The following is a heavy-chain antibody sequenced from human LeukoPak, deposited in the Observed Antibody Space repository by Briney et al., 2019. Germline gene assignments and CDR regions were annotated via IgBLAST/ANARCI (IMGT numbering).Heavy chain of an antibody. Sequence: SVKVSCKASGGTFSSYAISWVRQAPGQGLEWMGGIIPIFGTANYAQKFQGRVTITADESTSTAYMELSSLTSEDTAVFYCAADGPADLFDGSEDPPRDAFEIWGQGTMVTVSS. CDR1: GGTFSSYA. CDR3: AADGPADLFDGSEDPPRDAFEI. V-gene: IGHV1-69*01. CDR2: IIPIFGTA. J-gene: IGHJ3*02. D-gene: IGHD3-22*01.